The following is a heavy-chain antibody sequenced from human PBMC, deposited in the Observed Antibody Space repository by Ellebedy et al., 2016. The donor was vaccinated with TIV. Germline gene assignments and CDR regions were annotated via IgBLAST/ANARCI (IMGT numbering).Heavy chain of an antibody. CDR2: INRDGSTT. CDR3: VRIDSSTAARPDIY. V-gene: IGHV3-74*01. J-gene: IGHJ4*02. Sequence: GESLKISCAASGFTFSSYCLHLVRQAPGKGLVWVSRINRDGSTTNYADPVKGRFTISRDNAKNTLYLQMSSLRAEDKAVYYCVRIDSSTAARPDIYWGQGTLVTVSS. D-gene: IGHD6-6*01. CDR1: GFTFSSYC.